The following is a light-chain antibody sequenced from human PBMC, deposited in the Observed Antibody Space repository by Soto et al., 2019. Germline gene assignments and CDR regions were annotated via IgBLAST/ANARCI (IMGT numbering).Light chain of an antibody. V-gene: IGKV3-20*01. CDR2: GAS. J-gene: IGKJ2*02. CDR3: QQYDSSPST. Sequence: EIVLTQSPGTLSLSPGERATLSCRASQSVSSSYLAWYQQKTGQAPSLLIYGASNRATGIPDRFSGSGSGTDFTLTISRLEPEDFALYYCQQYDSSPSTFGQGTKVEIK. CDR1: QSVSSSY.